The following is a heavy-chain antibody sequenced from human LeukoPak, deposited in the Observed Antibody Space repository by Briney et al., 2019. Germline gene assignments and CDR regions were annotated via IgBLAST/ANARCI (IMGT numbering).Heavy chain of an antibody. Sequence: ASVKVSCKVSGYNFPGYYMNWVRQAPGQGLEWMGWINSDSGFTKYAQKFRGRVTMTRDTSITTVYMDLTRLTSDDTAVYYCARNFDMKGFDPWGQGTLVTVSS. V-gene: IGHV1-2*02. J-gene: IGHJ5*02. CDR1: GYNFPGYY. D-gene: IGHD3-9*01. CDR2: INSDSGFT. CDR3: ARNFDMKGFDP.